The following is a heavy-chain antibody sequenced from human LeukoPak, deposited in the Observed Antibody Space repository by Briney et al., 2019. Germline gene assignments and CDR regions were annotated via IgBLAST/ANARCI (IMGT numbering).Heavy chain of an antibody. CDR3: ANLKPPAPDGLDI. Sequence: GGSLRLSSAASGFTFSSYSMNWVRQAPGKGLEWVLYISSSGSTIYYAGSVKGRFTISRDNAQNSLYLQMNSLRAEDTAVYYCANLKPPAPDGLDIWGQGTLITVSS. D-gene: IGHD1-14*01. CDR2: ISSSGSTI. J-gene: IGHJ3*02. CDR1: GFTFSSYS. V-gene: IGHV3-48*01.